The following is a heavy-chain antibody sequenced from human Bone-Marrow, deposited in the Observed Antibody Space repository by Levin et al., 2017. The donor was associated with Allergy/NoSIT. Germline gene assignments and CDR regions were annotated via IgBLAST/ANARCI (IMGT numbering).Heavy chain of an antibody. D-gene: IGHD6-6*01. Sequence: SETLSLTCTVSGASIRSDGHYWTWIRRHPGKGLEWIGYIFHTGTTYYNPSLRSRLSISIDTSQNQFSLRLNSVTAADTATYFCARESSSSPGWYDPWGQGTLVTVSS. J-gene: IGHJ5*02. CDR3: ARESSSSPGWYDP. CDR2: IFHTGTT. CDR1: GASIRSDGHY. V-gene: IGHV4-31*03.